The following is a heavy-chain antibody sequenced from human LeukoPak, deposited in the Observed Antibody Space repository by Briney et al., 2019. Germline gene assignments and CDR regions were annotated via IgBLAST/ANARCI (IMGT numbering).Heavy chain of an antibody. CDR3: AKLLGGSCCSPIDY. Sequence: GGSLRLSCAASGFIFSTYAMSWVRQAPGKGLEWVSAICGSSGSTYYADSVKGRFTISRDNSKNTVYLQLNSLRADETAVYYCAKLLGGSCCSPIDYWGQGTLVTVSS. V-gene: IGHV3-23*01. J-gene: IGHJ4*02. D-gene: IGHD2-15*01. CDR2: ICGSSGST. CDR1: GFIFSTYA.